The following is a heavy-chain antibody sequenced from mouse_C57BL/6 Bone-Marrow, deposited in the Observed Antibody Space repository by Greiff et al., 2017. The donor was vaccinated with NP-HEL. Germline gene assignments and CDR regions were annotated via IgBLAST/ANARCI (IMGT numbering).Heavy chain of an antibody. Sequence: VQLQQSGPELVKPGASVKMSCKASGYTFTDYNMHWVKQSHGKSLEWIGYINPNNGGTSYNQKFKGKATLTVNKSSSTAYMELRSLTSEDSAVYYCYYYYGTLDYWGQGTTLTVSS. CDR1: GYTFTDYN. CDR2: INPNNGGT. V-gene: IGHV1-22*01. D-gene: IGHD1-1*01. CDR3: YYYYGTLDY. J-gene: IGHJ2*01.